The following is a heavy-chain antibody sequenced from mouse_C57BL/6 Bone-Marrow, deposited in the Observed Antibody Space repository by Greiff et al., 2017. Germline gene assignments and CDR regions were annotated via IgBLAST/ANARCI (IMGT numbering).Heavy chain of an antibody. V-gene: IGHV1-9*01. CDR2: LLPGSGST. Sequence: VQLQQSGAELMKPGASVKLSCKATGYTFTGYWIEWVKQRPGHGLEWIGKLLPGSGSTNYNEKFKGKATFTAATSSNTAYMQHSSLTTEDAAIYYCGRPRFYYTMDYWGQGTSVTVSS. CDR3: GRPRFYYTMDY. J-gene: IGHJ4*01. CDR1: GYTFTGYW.